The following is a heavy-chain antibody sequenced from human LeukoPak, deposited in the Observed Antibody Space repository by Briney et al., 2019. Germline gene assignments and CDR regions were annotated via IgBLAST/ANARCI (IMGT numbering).Heavy chain of an antibody. D-gene: IGHD1-26*01. J-gene: IGHJ4*02. V-gene: IGHV5-51*01. CDR1: GYSFTNYW. CDR3: ATSESSGGSYALDY. Sequence: GESLKISCEGSGYSFTNYWIGWVRQLPGKGLEWMGIIYPGDSDTRYSPSFQGQVTISADKSISTAYLQWSSLKASDTAMYYCATSESSGGSYALDYWGQGTLVTVSS. CDR2: IYPGDSDT.